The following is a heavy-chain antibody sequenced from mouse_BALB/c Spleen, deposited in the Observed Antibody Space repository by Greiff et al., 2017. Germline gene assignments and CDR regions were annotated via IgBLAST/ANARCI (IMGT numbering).Heavy chain of an antibody. CDR1: GFSLTSYG. CDR3: ARYDYDVEGFAY. D-gene: IGHD2-4*01. J-gene: IGHJ3*01. CDR2: IWAGGST. V-gene: IGHV2-9*02. Sequence: VKLQESGPGLVAPSQSLSITCTVSGFSLTSYGVHWVRQPPGKGLEWLGVIWAGGSTNYNSALMSRLSISKDNSKSQVFLKMNSLQTDDTAMYYCARYDYDVEGFAYWGQGTLVTVSA.